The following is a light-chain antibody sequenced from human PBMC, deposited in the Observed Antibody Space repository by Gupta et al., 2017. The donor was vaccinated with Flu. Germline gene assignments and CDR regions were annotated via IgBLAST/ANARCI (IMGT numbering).Light chain of an antibody. CDR3: QKYNSAPST. V-gene: IGKV1-27*01. CDR1: QDINKY. J-gene: IGKJ5*01. CDR2: AAS. Sequence: MQMTQSPSSLSASVGDRVTITCRASQDINKYLAWYQQKPGKVPKLLLDAASTVQSGVPSLCSGRGSGTEFTLTISSLQPEDVATYYCQKYNSAPSTFGQGTRLEIK.